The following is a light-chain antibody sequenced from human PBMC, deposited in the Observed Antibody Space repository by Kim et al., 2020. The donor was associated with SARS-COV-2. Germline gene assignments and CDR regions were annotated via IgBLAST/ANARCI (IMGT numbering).Light chain of an antibody. CDR1: QSILYSANNKNY. CDR3: YQYYIVASFP. Sequence: DIVMTQSPDSLAVSLGERATINCKSSQSILYSANNKNYLAWYQQKPGQPPKLLIYWASIRQSGVPDRFSGSGSGTDFTLTINSLQAEDVAVSDCYQYYIVASFPFGPRTKVDI. CDR2: WAS. V-gene: IGKV4-1*01. J-gene: IGKJ3*01.